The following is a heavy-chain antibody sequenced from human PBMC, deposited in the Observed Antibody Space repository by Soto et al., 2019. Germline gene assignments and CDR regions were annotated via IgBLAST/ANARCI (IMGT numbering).Heavy chain of an antibody. CDR3: AHTMAPRIFDY. V-gene: IGHV2-5*02. CDR1: GFSLITSGVG. Sequence: QITLKEAGPTLVKPTQPLTLTCSFSGFSLITSGVGVGWIRQPPGKAREWLALICWDDDKSYSTSLKSRLTITKDTSKNQVVLTMTNMDPADTATYYCAHTMAPRIFDYWGQGILVTVSS. CDR2: ICWDDDK. J-gene: IGHJ4*02.